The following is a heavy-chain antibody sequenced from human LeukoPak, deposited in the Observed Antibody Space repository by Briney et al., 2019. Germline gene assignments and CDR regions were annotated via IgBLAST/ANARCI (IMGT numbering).Heavy chain of an antibody. D-gene: IGHD2-8*01. CDR3: ARNGQPFDS. CDR1: GFTFTSYW. J-gene: IGHJ4*02. CDR2: MNQAGSEK. V-gene: IGHV3-7*04. Sequence: PGGSLRLSCAASGFTFTSYWMSWVRQAPGKGLEWVANMNQAGSEKYYVDSVKGRFTNYRDNAKNSLSLQMNSLRAEDTAVYYCARNGQPFDSWGQGTLVTVSS.